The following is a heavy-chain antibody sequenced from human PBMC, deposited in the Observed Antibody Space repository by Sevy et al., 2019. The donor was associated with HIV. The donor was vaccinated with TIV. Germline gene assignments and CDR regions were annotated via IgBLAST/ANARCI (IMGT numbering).Heavy chain of an antibody. V-gene: IGHV3-7*01. Sequence: GGSLRLSCAASGLTFSNYWMSWVRQAPGKGLEWVANIKQDGSEKYYVDSVKGRFTISRDNAKNSRYLQMNSLRAEDTGVYYCARPYRTDPFYYSGSGGYYYPSYFDYWGQGTLVTVSS. J-gene: IGHJ4*02. D-gene: IGHD3-22*01. CDR1: GLTFSNYW. CDR2: IKQDGSEK. CDR3: ARPYRTDPFYYSGSGGYYYPSYFDY.